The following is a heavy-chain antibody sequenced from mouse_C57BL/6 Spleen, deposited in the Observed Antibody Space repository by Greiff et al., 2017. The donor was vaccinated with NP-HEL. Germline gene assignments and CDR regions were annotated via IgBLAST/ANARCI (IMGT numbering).Heavy chain of an antibody. J-gene: IGHJ2*01. CDR2: IDPSDSYT. CDR3: ARFDGDYFDY. CDR1: GYTFTSYW. V-gene: IGHV1-69*01. D-gene: IGHD2-3*01. Sequence: QVQLKQPGAELVMPGASVKLSCKASGYTFTSYWMHWVKQRPGQGLEWIGEIDPSDSYTNYNQKLKGKSTLTVDKSSSTAYMQLSSLTSEDSAVYYCARFDGDYFDYWGQGTTLTVSS.